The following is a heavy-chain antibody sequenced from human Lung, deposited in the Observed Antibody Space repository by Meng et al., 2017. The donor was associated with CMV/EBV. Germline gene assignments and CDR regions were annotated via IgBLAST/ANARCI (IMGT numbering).Heavy chain of an antibody. Sequence: VXVSCKASGGTSSSYVISWVRQAPGQGLEWMGGIIPILGRANYGQKFQARVTITADKSTSTAHMELSSLRSEDTAVYYCARSRVLSSSPSRPPTYGMDVWGQGTTVTVSS. CDR3: ARSRVLSSSPSRPPTYGMDV. CDR1: GGTSSSYV. CDR2: IIPILGRA. D-gene: IGHD2-2*01. J-gene: IGHJ6*02. V-gene: IGHV1-69*10.